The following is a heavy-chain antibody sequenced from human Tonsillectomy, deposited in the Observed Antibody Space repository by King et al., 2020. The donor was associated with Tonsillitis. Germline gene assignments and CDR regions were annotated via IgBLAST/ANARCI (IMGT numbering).Heavy chain of an antibody. J-gene: IGHJ5*02. CDR3: VRAVGQVFASATSMDYGSDP. D-gene: IGHD4/OR15-4a*01. V-gene: IGHV4-59*01. Sequence: VQLQESGPGLVKPSETLSLSCTVSGGSISSYYWSWIRQPPGQGLEWIGYVYYTGSTNSNPSLKSRVSMSVDTSKNQFSLKLTSVTSADTAVYYCVRAVGQVFASATSMDYGSDPWGQGTLVTVSS. CDR2: VYYTGST. CDR1: GGSISSYY.